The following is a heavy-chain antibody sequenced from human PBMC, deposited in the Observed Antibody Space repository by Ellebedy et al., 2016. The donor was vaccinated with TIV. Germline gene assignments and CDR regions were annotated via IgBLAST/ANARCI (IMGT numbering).Heavy chain of an antibody. V-gene: IGHV3-23*01. D-gene: IGHD3-22*01. CDR1: GFTFSSYA. CDR3: AKEHDSSGYYYETQADY. Sequence: GGSLRLXXAASGFTFSSYAMSWVRQAPGKGLEWVSAISGSGGSTYYADSVKGRFTISRDNSKNTLYLQMNSLRAEDTAVYYCAKEHDSSGYYYETQADYWGQGTLVTVSS. CDR2: ISGSGGST. J-gene: IGHJ4*02.